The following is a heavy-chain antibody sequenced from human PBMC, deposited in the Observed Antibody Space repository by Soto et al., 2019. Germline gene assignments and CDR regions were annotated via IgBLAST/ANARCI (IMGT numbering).Heavy chain of an antibody. D-gene: IGHD3-22*01. CDR3: ARDSFEEGYYDSSGLSHGYWFDP. CDR1: GGTFSSYA. Sequence: GASVKVSCKASGGTFSSYAISWVRQAPGQGLEWMGGIIPIFGTANYAQKFQGRVTITADESTSTAYMELSSLRSEDTAVYYCARDSFEEGYYDSSGLSHGYWFDPWGQGTLVTVSS. V-gene: IGHV1-69*13. J-gene: IGHJ5*02. CDR2: IIPIFGTA.